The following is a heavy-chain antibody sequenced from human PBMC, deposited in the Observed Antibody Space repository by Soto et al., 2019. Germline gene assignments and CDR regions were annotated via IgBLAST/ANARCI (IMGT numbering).Heavy chain of an antibody. CDR2: LAYGGSQK. CDR1: GFTFRSSG. Sequence: QVHLVESGGGVVQPGTSLTLTCTASGFTFRSSGMHWVRQAPGKGLEWLAFLAYGGSQKFYADSVKGRFSISRDNTKNTLYLHMSSLTAEDTAIYYCAIVRVTDSPLDHWGPGTLVTVSS. J-gene: IGHJ4*02. D-gene: IGHD2-21*02. V-gene: IGHV3-30*03. CDR3: AIVRVTDSPLDH.